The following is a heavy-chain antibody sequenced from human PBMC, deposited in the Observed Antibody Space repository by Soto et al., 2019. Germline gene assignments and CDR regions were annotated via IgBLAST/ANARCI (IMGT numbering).Heavy chain of an antibody. CDR1: GFTFSNYA. V-gene: IGHV3-23*01. CDR2: VSATAGTT. D-gene: IGHD2-2*01. J-gene: IGHJ4*02. Sequence: GGSLRLSCAASGFTFSNYAMSWVRQAPGKGLEWVSLVSATAGTTYYTDSVKGRFTVSRDNSKNTLYLQMNSLRAEDTAVYYCAKDIVVVPAVSCFDYWGQGTLVTVSS. CDR3: AKDIVVVPAVSCFDY.